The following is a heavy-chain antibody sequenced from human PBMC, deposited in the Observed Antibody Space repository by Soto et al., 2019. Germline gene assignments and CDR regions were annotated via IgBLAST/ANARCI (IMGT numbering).Heavy chain of an antibody. Sequence: QVQLQESGPGLVKPSETLSLTCSVSGGSVSSGSYYWSWIRPSPEKGLEWIGYIYYTGGTKYNPSLTSRVTISADTSRNHFSLKLTSVTAADTAVYYCARLEVGLDYWGQGVLVTVSS. J-gene: IGHJ4*02. CDR2: IYYTGGT. CDR1: GGSVSSGSYY. CDR3: ARLEVGLDY. D-gene: IGHD2-2*01. V-gene: IGHV4-61*03.